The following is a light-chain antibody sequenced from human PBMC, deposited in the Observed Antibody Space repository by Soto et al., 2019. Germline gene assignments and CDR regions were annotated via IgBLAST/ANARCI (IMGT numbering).Light chain of an antibody. CDR2: WAS. V-gene: IGKV4-1*01. CDR3: QQYYSTPPYT. CDR1: QSVLYSSNNENS. J-gene: IGKJ2*01. Sequence: DIVMTQSPDSLAVSLGERATINCRSSQSVLYSSNNENSLAWYQQKPGQPPKLLIYWASTRESGVPDRFSGSVSGTDFSLTISSLQAEDVAVYYCQQYYSTPPYTFGQGTKLEIK.